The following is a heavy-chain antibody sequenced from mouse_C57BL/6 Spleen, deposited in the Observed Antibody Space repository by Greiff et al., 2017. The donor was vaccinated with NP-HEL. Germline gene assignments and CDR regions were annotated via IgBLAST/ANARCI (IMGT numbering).Heavy chain of an antibody. Sequence: EVQLQQSGPELVKPGASVKISCKASGYSFTGYYTNWVKQSPEKSLEWIGEINPSTGGTTYNQKFKAKATLTVDKSSSTAYMQLKSLTSEDSAVYYCARYYDYGVGYARDYWGQGTSVTVSS. CDR1: GYSFTGYY. J-gene: IGHJ4*01. CDR3: ARYYDYGVGYARDY. D-gene: IGHD2-4*01. CDR2: INPSTGGT. V-gene: IGHV1-42*01.